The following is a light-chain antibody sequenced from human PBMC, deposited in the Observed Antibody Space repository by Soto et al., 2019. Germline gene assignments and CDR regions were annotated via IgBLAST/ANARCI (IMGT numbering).Light chain of an antibody. J-gene: IGLJ1*01. CDR1: SSDLAIYNY. Sequence: QSALTQPASVSGSPGQSITISCTGTSSDLAIYNYVSWYQQQPGKAPKLMIYQVTNRPSGVSNRFSGSRPGNTASLTISGLQAEDEADYYCSSYTDSSNYVFGTGTKVIVL. CDR2: QVT. CDR3: SSYTDSSNYV. V-gene: IGLV2-14*01.